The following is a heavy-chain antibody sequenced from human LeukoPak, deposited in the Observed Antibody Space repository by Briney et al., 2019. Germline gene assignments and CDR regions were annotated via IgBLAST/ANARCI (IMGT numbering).Heavy chain of an antibody. D-gene: IGHD3-10*01. CDR3: AHSARSTMVRGVPNWFDP. CDR1: GFSLTTTGVG. CDR2: IYWDDDE. J-gene: IGHJ5*02. Sequence: SGPTLVNPTQTLTLTCTFSGFSLTTTGVGVGWIRQPPGKALGWLALIYWDDDERYSPSLQSRLTITKDTSKNQVVLTMTNLDPVDTATYYCAHSARSTMVRGVPNWFDPWGQGTLVTVSS. V-gene: IGHV2-5*02.